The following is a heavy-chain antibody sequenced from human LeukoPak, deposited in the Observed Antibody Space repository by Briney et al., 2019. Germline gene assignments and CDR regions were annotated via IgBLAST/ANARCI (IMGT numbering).Heavy chain of an antibody. V-gene: IGHV3-23*01. J-gene: IGHJ4*02. CDR1: GVTCSSDA. Sequence: VGSLRLSCAASGVTCSSDAMSWVGQAPGKGLEWVSAISGSGGSTYYADSVKGRFTISRDNSKNTLYLQMNSLRAEDTAVYYCAKVKPSGNTRWYFDSWGQGTLVTVSS. D-gene: IGHD1-26*01. CDR3: AKVKPSGNTRWYFDS. CDR2: ISGSGGST.